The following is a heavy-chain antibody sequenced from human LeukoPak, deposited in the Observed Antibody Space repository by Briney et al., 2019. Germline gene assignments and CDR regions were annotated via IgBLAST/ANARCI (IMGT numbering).Heavy chain of an antibody. Sequence: SETLSLTCAVYGGSFSGYYWSWNRQPPGKGLEWIGEINHSGSTNYNPSLKSRVTISVDTSKNQFSLHLDSVTPDDTAVYYCAGGYAFDVWGQGTMVTVSS. J-gene: IGHJ3*01. CDR3: AGGYAFDV. CDR2: INHSGST. V-gene: IGHV4-34*01. CDR1: GGSFSGYY.